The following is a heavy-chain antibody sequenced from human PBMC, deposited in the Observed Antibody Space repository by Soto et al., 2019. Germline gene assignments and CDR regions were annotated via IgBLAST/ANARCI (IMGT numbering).Heavy chain of an antibody. CDR3: SRMNYSDTSGYPFDY. CDR1: GGSISSYY. D-gene: IGHD3-22*01. J-gene: IGHJ4*02. V-gene: IGHV4-59*01. Sequence: SETLSLACTVSGGSISSYYWSWIRQPPGKGLEWIGYIYFRGTTNYNPSLKSRVTMSADTSKNQFSLKLNSVTAADTAVYYWSRMNYSDTSGYPFDYWGQGMMVAVS. CDR2: IYFRGTT.